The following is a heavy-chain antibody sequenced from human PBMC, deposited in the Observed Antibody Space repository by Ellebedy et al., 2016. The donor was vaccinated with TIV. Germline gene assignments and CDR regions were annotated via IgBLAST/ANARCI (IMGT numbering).Heavy chain of an antibody. V-gene: IGHV4-59*01. CDR1: GGSINNYY. CDR3: ARDLGRYGMDV. J-gene: IGHJ6*02. Sequence: MPSETLSLTCSVSGGSINNYYWTWIRQPPGQGLEWIGAIHHSGNSHIHPSLKSRVTLSVDTSKNQFSLDMTSVTAADTATYYCARDLGRYGMDVWGQGTTVTVSS. CDR2: IHHSGNS.